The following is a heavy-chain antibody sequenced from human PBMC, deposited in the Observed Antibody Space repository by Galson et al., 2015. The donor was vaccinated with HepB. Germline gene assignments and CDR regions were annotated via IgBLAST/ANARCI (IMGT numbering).Heavy chain of an antibody. D-gene: IGHD6-13*01. CDR1: GFTFSGYY. CDR3: VRDITAPGSTYYFDY. CDR2: ISGSSGDT. V-gene: IGHV3-11*06. Sequence: SLRLSCAASGFTFSGYYLSWIRQAPGKGLEWISYISGSSGDTNYADSVKGRFTVSRDNAKNSLFLQMNSLRVEDTAVYYCVRDITAPGSTYYFDYWGQGTLLTVSS. J-gene: IGHJ4*02.